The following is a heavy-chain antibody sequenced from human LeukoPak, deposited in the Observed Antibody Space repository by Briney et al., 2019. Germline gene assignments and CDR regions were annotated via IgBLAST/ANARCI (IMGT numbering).Heavy chain of an antibody. Sequence: SETLSLTCTVSGGSISTSSYYWGWIRQPPGKGLECIGNIYYSGSTYYNPSLKSRVTISVDTSKNQFSLKLSSVTAADTAVYYCAREGRDLLDYWGQGTLVTVSS. D-gene: IGHD1-26*01. V-gene: IGHV4-39*07. CDR2: IYYSGST. CDR1: GGSISTSSYY. J-gene: IGHJ4*02. CDR3: AREGRDLLDY.